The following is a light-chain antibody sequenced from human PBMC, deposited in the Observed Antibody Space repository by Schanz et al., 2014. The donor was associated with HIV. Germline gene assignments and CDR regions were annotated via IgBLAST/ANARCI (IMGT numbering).Light chain of an antibody. CDR1: SSNIGSNY. CDR3: SSYAATSNVL. Sequence: QSVLTQPPSVSGAPGQRVTISCTGSSSNIGSNYVYWYQQLPGTAPKLMIYEVSERPSGVPDRFSGSKSGNTASLTVSGLQADDEADYYCSSYAATSNVLFGGGTKLTVL. CDR2: EVS. V-gene: IGLV1-40*01. J-gene: IGLJ3*02.